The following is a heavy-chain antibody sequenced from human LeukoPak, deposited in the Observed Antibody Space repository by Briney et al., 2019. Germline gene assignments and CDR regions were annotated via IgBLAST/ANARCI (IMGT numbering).Heavy chain of an antibody. Sequence: SETLSLTCTVPGDSISSYYWSWIRQPPGKGLGLIGHIYYSGSTNYNPSLKSRLTLSVDTSKNQFCLKVRSVTRPDTAVFYWARIPNPRSIAAAGTRRRLCYFDYWGQGTLVTVSS. J-gene: IGHJ4*02. CDR1: GDSISSYY. V-gene: IGHV4-59*01. D-gene: IGHD6-13*01. CDR3: ARIPNPRSIAAAGTRRRLCYFDY. CDR2: IYYSGST.